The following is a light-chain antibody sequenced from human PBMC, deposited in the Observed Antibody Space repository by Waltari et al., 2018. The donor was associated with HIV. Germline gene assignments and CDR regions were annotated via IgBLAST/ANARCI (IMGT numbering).Light chain of an antibody. CDR2: DAS. J-gene: IGKJ1*01. CDR1: QTINTY. Sequence: DIQITQSPSSLSASEGDRVTVTCRASQTINTYLNWYQQKPGKAPKLLIYDASSLQSGVPSRFSGSGSGTDFTLTVSSLQAEDFATYFCQQGYSSPWTFRQGTKVEIK. CDR3: QQGYSSPWT. V-gene: IGKV1-39*01.